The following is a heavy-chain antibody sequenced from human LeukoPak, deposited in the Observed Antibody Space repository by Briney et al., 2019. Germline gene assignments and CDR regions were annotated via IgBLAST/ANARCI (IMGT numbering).Heavy chain of an antibody. CDR1: GYTFTSYG. CDR3: ARERSSGWWAYDAFDI. Sequence: ASVTVSCKASGYTFTSYGISWVRQAPGQGLEWMGWISAYNGNTNYAQKLQGRVTMTTDTSTSTAYMELRSLRSDDTAVYYCARERSSGWWAYDAFDIWGQGTMVTVSS. D-gene: IGHD6-19*01. CDR2: ISAYNGNT. V-gene: IGHV1-18*01. J-gene: IGHJ3*02.